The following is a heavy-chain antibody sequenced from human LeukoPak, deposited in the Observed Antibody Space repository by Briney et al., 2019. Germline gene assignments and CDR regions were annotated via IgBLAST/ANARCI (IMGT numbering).Heavy chain of an antibody. Sequence: ASVKVSCKASGYTFTNYYMHWVRQAPGQGLEWMGIINPSGGSTSYAQKFQGRVTMTRDTSTSTVYMELSSLRSEDTAVYYCARDKIGYYDTRQEERGFDYWGQGTLVTVSS. CDR1: GYTFTNYY. D-gene: IGHD3-22*01. V-gene: IGHV1-46*01. CDR3: ARDKIGYYDTRQEERGFDY. J-gene: IGHJ4*02. CDR2: INPSGGST.